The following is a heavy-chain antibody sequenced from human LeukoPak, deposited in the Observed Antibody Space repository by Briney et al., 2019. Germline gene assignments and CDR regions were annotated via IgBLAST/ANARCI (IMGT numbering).Heavy chain of an antibody. D-gene: IGHD3-10*01. J-gene: IGHJ4*02. Sequence: PGGSLRLSCAASGFTFSSYWMHWVRQAPGKGLVWVSRINSDGSSTSYADSVKGRFTISRDNSKNTLYLQMNSLRAEDTAVYYCAKDRYVSGTYYISVWGQGTLVTVSS. V-gene: IGHV3-74*01. CDR1: GFTFSSYW. CDR3: AKDRYVSGTYYISV. CDR2: INSDGSST.